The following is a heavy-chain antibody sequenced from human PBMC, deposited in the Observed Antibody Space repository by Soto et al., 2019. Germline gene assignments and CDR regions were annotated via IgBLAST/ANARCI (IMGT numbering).Heavy chain of an antibody. Sequence: QVQLQESGPGLVKPSGTLSLTCTVSGGSMSSSNWWNWVRQSPGKGLEWIGEAHHSGRTNYNPSLXXGXPXAVDRSKIHFPLKLPSVPAADTAVYYGARSDATVLDYWGQGTLVTVAS. CDR3: ARSDATVLDY. CDR1: GGSMSSSNW. D-gene: IGHD4-17*01. J-gene: IGHJ4*02. V-gene: IGHV4-4*02. CDR2: AHHSGRT.